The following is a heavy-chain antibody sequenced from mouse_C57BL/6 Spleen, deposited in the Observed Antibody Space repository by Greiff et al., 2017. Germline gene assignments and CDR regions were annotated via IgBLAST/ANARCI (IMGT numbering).Heavy chain of an antibody. CDR2: IDPSDSYT. CDR1: GYTFTSYW. V-gene: IGHV1-69*01. CDR3: ARVGYYYGFYAMDY. Sequence: QVQLKQPGAELVMPGASVKLSCKASGYTFTSYWMHWVKQRPGQGLEWIGEIDPSDSYTNYNQKFKGKSTLTVDKSSSTAYMQLSSLTSEDSAVYYCARVGYYYGFYAMDYWGQGTSVTVSS. D-gene: IGHD1-1*01. J-gene: IGHJ4*01.